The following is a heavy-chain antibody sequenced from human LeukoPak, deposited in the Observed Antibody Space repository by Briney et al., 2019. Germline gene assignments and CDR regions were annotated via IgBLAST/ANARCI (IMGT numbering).Heavy chain of an antibody. CDR1: GFTFSSYE. J-gene: IGHJ4*02. D-gene: IGHD6-19*01. Sequence: GGSLRLSCAASGFTFSSYEMNWVRQAPGKGLEWVSAISGSGGSTYYADSVKGRFTISRDNSKNTLYLQMNSLGDEDTAVYYCAKDDRGSSGWYLGFDYWGQGTLVTVSS. CDR2: ISGSGGST. V-gene: IGHV3-23*01. CDR3: AKDDRGSSGWYLGFDY.